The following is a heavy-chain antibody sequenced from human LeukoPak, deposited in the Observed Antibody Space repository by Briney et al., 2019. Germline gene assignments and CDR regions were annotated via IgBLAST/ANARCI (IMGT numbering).Heavy chain of an antibody. CDR1: NGSISSYY. J-gene: IGHJ3*02. CDR2: IYYSGST. D-gene: IGHD3-10*01. V-gene: IGHV4-59*12. Sequence: PSETLSLTCTVSNGSISSYYWSWIRQPPGKGLEWIGYIYYSGSTNYNPSLTSRVTMSVDTSKNQFSLKLSSVTAADTAVYYCARDYYGSGSYHSCAFDIWGQGTMVTVSS. CDR3: ARDYYGSGSYHSCAFDI.